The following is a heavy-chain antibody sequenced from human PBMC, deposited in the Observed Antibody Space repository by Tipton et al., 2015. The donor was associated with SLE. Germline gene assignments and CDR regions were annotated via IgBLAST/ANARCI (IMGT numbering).Heavy chain of an antibody. D-gene: IGHD6-19*01. CDR3: ARGQEVAATDHYYYMDV. CDR1: GGSISGHY. V-gene: IGHV4-59*11. J-gene: IGHJ6*03. CDR2: IFDSGST. Sequence: TLSLTCAVSGGSISGHYWSWIRQPPGKGLGWIGYIFDSGSTNYNPSLQSRGTISVDTSKNQFSLKVTSVTAADTAKYYCARGQEVAATDHYYYMDVWGKGTTVTVSS.